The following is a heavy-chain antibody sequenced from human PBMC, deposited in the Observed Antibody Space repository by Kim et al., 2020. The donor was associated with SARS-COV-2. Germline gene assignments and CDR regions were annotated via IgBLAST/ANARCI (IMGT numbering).Heavy chain of an antibody. V-gene: IGHV3-23*01. J-gene: IGHJ6*02. Sequence: GSLRLSCAASGFTFSSYAMSWVRQAPGKGLEWVSAISGSGGSTYYADSVKGRFTISRDNSKNTLYLQMNSLRAEDTAVYYCAKGGLAAAGETYYYYYGMDVWGQGTTVTVSS. CDR2: ISGSGGST. CDR1: GFTFSSYA. CDR3: AKGGLAAAGETYYYYYGMDV. D-gene: IGHD6-13*01.